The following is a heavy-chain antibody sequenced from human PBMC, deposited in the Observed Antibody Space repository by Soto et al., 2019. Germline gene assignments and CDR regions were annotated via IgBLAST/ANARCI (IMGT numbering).Heavy chain of an antibody. CDR1: GGSFSGYY. J-gene: IGHJ6*02. D-gene: IGHD2-2*01. CDR3: ARTRCSSTSCYWGYYGMDV. Sequence: SETLSLTCAVYGGSFSGYYWSWIRQPPGKGLEWIGEINHSGSTNYNPSLKSRVTISVDTSKNQFSLKLSSVTAADTAVYYCARTRCSSTSCYWGYYGMDVWGQGTTVTVS. CDR2: INHSGST. V-gene: IGHV4-34*01.